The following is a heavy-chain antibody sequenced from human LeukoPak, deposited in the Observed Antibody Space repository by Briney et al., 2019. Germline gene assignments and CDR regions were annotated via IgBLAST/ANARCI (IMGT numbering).Heavy chain of an antibody. CDR3: ARDRIDIVVVVAAPGMDV. D-gene: IGHD2-15*01. CDR1: GYTFTSYG. CDR2: ISAYNGNT. J-gene: IGHJ6*02. V-gene: IGHV1-18*01. Sequence: ASVKVSCKASGYTFTSYGISWVRQAPGQGLEWMGWISAYNGNTNYAQKLQGRVTMTTDTSTSTAYMELRSLRSDDTAVYYCARDRIDIVVVVAAPGMDVWGRGTTVTVSS.